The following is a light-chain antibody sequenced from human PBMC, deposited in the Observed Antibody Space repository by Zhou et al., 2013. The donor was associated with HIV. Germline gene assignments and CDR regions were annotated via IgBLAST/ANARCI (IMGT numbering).Light chain of an antibody. J-gene: IGKJ1*01. CDR3: QVYDTVPRT. CDR1: QAINTF. V-gene: IGKV1-27*01. CDR2: GAS. Sequence: DIQMTQTPASLSASVGDSVTVSCRASQAINTFLAWYHQRPGKAPNLLIFGASTLQSGVSSRFSGSGSGTNFVLIIHNLQREALELFCQVYDTVPRTFGQGTTVEI.